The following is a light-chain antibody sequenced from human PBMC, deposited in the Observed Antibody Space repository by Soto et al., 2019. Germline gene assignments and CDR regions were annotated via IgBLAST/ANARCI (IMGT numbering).Light chain of an antibody. CDR3: QQYGSSAYT. CDR1: QSVSSNY. CDR2: GAS. J-gene: IGKJ2*01. Sequence: EMVLTPSPGTLSLSPGERATLSCRASQSVSSNYLAWYQPKLGQAPRLLIYGASSRATGIPDRFSGRGSVTDFTVTISRLEPEDFAVYYCQQYGSSAYTFGQGTKLEIK. V-gene: IGKV3-20*01.